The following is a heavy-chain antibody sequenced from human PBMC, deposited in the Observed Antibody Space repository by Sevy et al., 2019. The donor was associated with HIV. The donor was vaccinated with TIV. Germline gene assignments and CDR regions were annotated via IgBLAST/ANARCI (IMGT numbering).Heavy chain of an antibody. Sequence: GGSLRLSCVASGFTLNNYWMHWVRQAPGRGLEWVANINQDGGVTYYVDSVRGRFTISRDNGRNLVFLQMNSLRVDDTALYFCVRAIAKDGSFWGQRTLVTVSS. D-gene: IGHD6-13*01. V-gene: IGHV3-7*01. CDR1: GFTLNNYW. CDR3: VRAIAKDGSF. J-gene: IGHJ4*02. CDR2: INQDGGVT.